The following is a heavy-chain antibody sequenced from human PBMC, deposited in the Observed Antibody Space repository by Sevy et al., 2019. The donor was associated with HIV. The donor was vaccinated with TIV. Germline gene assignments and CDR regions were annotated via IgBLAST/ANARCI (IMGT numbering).Heavy chain of an antibody. CDR1: GFTFSSYA. Sequence: GGSLRLSCAASGFTFSSYAMHWVRQAPGKGPEWVAVISYDGSNKYYADSVKGRFTISRDNSKNTLYLQMNSLRAEDTAVYYCASDLYIVGATPHFDYWGQGTLVTVSS. CDR2: ISYDGSNK. V-gene: IGHV3-30-3*01. D-gene: IGHD1-26*01. J-gene: IGHJ4*02. CDR3: ASDLYIVGATPHFDY.